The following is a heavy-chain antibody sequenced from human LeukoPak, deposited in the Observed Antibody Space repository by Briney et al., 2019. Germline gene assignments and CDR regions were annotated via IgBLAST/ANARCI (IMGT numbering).Heavy chain of an antibody. D-gene: IGHD3-9*01. CDR3: VRDLGHFDIDY. J-gene: IGHJ4*02. CDR1: GGSISSGGYY. CDR2: VYSSGDT. Sequence: PSKTLSLTCTVSGGSISSGGYYWSWIRQHPGKGLEWIGSVYSSGDTYYNPSVESRVTISRDTSKNQFSLKLTSVTAADTAVYYCVRDLGHFDIDYWGQGTLVIVSS. V-gene: IGHV4-39*07.